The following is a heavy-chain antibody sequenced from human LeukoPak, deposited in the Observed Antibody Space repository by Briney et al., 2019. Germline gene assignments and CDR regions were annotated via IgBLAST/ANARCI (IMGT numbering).Heavy chain of an antibody. CDR1: GGSFSGYY. CDR3: ASGEKD. V-gene: IGHV4-34*01. Sequence: SDTLSLTCAVYGGSFSGYYWSWIRQPPGKGLEWIGEISHSGSTNYNPSLKSRVTISVDTSKIQFSLKLSSVTAADTAVYYCASGEKDWGQGTLVTVSS. CDR2: ISHSGST. J-gene: IGHJ4*02.